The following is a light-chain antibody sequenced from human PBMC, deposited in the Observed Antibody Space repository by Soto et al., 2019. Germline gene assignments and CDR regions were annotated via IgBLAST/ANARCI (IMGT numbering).Light chain of an antibody. Sequence: IKMMQSSSTLSASVGDGVNITWRASQSISSWLAWYQQKPGKAPKLLINKASSLESGVPSRFSGSGSGTDFTLSFLSLTPDDFATYYCQHSNSYPYTFGQGTKVDIK. CDR1: QSISSW. V-gene: IGKV1-5*03. CDR2: KAS. J-gene: IGKJ1*01. CDR3: QHSNSYPYT.